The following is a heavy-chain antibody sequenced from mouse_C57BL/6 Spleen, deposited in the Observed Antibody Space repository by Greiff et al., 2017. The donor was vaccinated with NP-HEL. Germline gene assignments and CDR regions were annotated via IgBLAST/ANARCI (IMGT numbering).Heavy chain of an antibody. D-gene: IGHD2-2*01. V-gene: IGHV5-9*01. CDR3: ARREGGLRHFDV. J-gene: IGHJ1*03. CDR2: ISGGGGNT. CDR1: GFTFSSYT. Sequence: EVKLMESGGGLVKPGGSLKLSCAASGFTFSSYTMSWVRQTPEKRLEWVATISGGGGNTYYPDSVKGRFTISRDNAKNTLYLQMSSLRSEDTALYYCARREGGLRHFDVWGTGTTVTVSS.